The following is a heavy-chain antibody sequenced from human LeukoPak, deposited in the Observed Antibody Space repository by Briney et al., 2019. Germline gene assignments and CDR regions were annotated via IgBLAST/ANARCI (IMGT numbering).Heavy chain of an antibody. CDR3: ARENKQQGFDP. CDR1: GGSISSYY. V-gene: IGHV4-59*01. CDR2: TYYSGST. D-gene: IGHD6-13*01. Sequence: SDTLTLTCTVSGGSISSYYWSWIRQPPGKGLEWIGYTYYSGSTNYNPSLKSRVTISVHTSKNQFSLKLSSVTAADTAVYYCARENKQQGFDPWGQGTLVTVSS. J-gene: IGHJ5*02.